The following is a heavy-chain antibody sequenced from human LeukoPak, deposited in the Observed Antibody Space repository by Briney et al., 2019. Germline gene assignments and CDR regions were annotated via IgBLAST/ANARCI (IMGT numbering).Heavy chain of an antibody. Sequence: PSETLSLTCTVSGYSISSGYYWGWIRQPPGKGLEWIGSIYYSGSTYYNPSLKSRVTISVDTSKNQFSLKLSSVTAADTAVYYCARHRRYCSSTNCPGYFDYWGQGTLVIVSS. V-gene: IGHV4-38-2*02. J-gene: IGHJ4*02. CDR1: GYSISSGYY. CDR3: ARHRRYCSSTNCPGYFDY. D-gene: IGHD2-2*01. CDR2: IYYSGST.